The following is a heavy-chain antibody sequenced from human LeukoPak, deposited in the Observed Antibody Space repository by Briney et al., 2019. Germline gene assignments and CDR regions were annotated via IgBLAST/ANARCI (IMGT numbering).Heavy chain of an antibody. Sequence: PGGSLRLSCAASGFTFSSYSMNWVRQAPGKGLEWVSSISSSSSYIYYADSVKGRFTISRDNAKNSLYLQMNSLRAEDTAVYYCARDKDCSSTSCPLDYWGQGTLVTVSS. CDR2: ISSSSSYI. CDR1: GFTFSSYS. J-gene: IGHJ4*02. V-gene: IGHV3-21*01. D-gene: IGHD2-2*01. CDR3: ARDKDCSSTSCPLDY.